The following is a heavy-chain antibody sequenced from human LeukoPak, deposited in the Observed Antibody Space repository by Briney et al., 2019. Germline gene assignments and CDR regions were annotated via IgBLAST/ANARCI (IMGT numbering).Heavy chain of an antibody. CDR1: GFTFSNHA. V-gene: IGHV3-23*01. Sequence: GGSLRLSCAASGFTFSNHAMSWIRQAPGKGLEWVSAISGSGGSTYYADSVKGRFTISRDNSKNTLYLQMNSLRAEDTAVYYCARARSTVTTPYFDYWGQGTLVTVSS. CDR3: ARARSTVTTPYFDY. D-gene: IGHD4-17*01. CDR2: ISGSGGST. J-gene: IGHJ4*02.